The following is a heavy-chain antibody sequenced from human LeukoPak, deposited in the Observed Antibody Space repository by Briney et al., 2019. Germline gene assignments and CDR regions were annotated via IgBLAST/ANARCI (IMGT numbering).Heavy chain of an antibody. CDR1: GGSISSGDYY. CDR2: IYYSGST. Sequence: SETLSLTCTVSGGSISSGDYYWSWIRQPPGKGLEWIGYIYYSGSTNYNPSLKSRVTISVDTSKNQFSLKLSSVTAADTAVYYCARMYSSSFASWDYWGQGTLVTVSS. D-gene: IGHD6-6*01. V-gene: IGHV4-61*08. CDR3: ARMYSSSFASWDY. J-gene: IGHJ4*02.